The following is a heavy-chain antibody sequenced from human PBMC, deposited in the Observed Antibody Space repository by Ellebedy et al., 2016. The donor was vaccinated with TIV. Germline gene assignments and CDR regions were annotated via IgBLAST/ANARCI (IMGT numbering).Heavy chain of an antibody. V-gene: IGHV3-53*01. CDR3: ARGFKGSPFDY. CDR1: GFTVSSNY. CDR2: IYSGGST. Sequence: GESLKISXAASGFTVSSNYMSWVRQAPGKGLEWVSVIYSGGSTYYADSVKGRFTISRDNSKNTLYLQMNSLRAEDTAVYYCARGFKGSPFDYWGQGTLVTVSS. J-gene: IGHJ4*02.